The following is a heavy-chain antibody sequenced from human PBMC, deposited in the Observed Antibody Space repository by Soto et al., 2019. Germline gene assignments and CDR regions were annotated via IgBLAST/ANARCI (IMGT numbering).Heavy chain of an antibody. CDR3: AKQMGTWVDTAIDF. CDR2: LSHDGGNI. V-gene: IGHV3-23*04. CDR1: DRSFTSYA. J-gene: IGHJ4*02. Sequence: EVQMAASGGGVVQPGESLRLSCVAPDRSFTSYAMTWVRLPPGKGLQWVAALSHDGGNIYYRDSVRGRFTISRDNSKNTLYLQMNSLKVEDTAVYFCAKQMGTWVDTAIDFWGQGTQVTVSS. D-gene: IGHD1-1*01.